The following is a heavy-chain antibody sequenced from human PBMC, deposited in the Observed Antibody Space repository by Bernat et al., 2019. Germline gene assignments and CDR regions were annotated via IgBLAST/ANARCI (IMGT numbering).Heavy chain of an antibody. D-gene: IGHD2-2*01. J-gene: IGHJ4*02. V-gene: IGHV4-59*01. Sequence: QVQLQESGPGLVKPSETLSLTCTVSGGSISSYYWSWIRQPPGKGLEWIGYIYYSGSTNYNPSLKSRVTISVDTSKIQFSLKLSSVTAADTAVYYCARGGIVVVRGFDYWGQGTLVTVSS. CDR2: IYYSGST. CDR3: ARGGIVVVRGFDY. CDR1: GGSISSYY.